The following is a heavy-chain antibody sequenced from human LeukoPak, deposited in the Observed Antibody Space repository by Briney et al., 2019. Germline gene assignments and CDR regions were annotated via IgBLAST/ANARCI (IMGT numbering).Heavy chain of an antibody. J-gene: IGHJ4*02. CDR3: VGPGDCSSDSCFPY. Sequence: GGSLRLSCAASGFIFSDSWMSWVRQAPGKGLEWVANIKKDGSEKSYVDSVKGRFTISRDNAKNSLYLQMNSLRVEDTAVYYCVGPGDCSSDSCFPYWGQGTLVTVSS. CDR1: GFIFSDSW. D-gene: IGHD2-2*01. V-gene: IGHV3-7*01. CDR2: IKKDGSEK.